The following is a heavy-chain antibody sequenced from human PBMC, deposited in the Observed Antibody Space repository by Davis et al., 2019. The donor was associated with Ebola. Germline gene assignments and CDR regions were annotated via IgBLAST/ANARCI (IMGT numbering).Heavy chain of an antibody. J-gene: IGHJ4*02. V-gene: IGHV3-30*04. CDR1: GFTFSNHA. CDR2: TSHNERER. Sequence: PGGSLRLSCVASGFTFSNHAMHWVRQAPGKGLEWVAVTSHNERERFYGESVQGRFTISRDNSKNVLYLQMDSLRPDDTAIYFCARALHDEVLDYWGQGTPVTASS. CDR3: ARALHDEVLDY. D-gene: IGHD1-1*01.